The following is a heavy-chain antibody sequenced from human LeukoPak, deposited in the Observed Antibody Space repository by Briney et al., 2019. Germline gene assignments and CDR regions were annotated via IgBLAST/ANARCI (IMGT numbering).Heavy chain of an antibody. V-gene: IGHV4-59*01. CDR3: ARAHSSSWYMDY. CDR2: IYYSGST. CDR1: GGSISSYY. J-gene: IGHJ4*02. D-gene: IGHD6-13*01. Sequence: SGTLSLTCTVSGGSISSYYWSWIRQPPGKGLEWIGYIYYSGSTNYNPSLKSRVTVSVDTSENQLSLKLSSVTAADTAVYYCARAHSSSWYMDYWGQGTLVTVSS.